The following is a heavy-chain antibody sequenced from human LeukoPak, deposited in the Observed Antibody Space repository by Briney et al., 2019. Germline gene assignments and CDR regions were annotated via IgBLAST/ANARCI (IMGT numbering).Heavy chain of an antibody. Sequence: GRSLRLSCAASGFTFSTYAMSWVRQAPGKGLEWVSVVSGTGGRTYYADSVKGRFTISRDNSKNTLYLQMNSLRAEDTALYYCVKASSSSPQYNWFDAWGQGTLVTVSS. CDR2: VSGTGGRT. CDR1: GFTFSTYA. V-gene: IGHV3-23*01. D-gene: IGHD6-6*01. J-gene: IGHJ5*02. CDR3: VKASSSSPQYNWFDA.